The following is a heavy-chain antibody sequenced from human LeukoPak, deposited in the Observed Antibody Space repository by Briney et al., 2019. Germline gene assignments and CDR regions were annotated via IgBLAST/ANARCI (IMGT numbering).Heavy chain of an antibody. D-gene: IGHD3-9*01. CDR2: ISGNGGST. J-gene: IGHJ4*02. CDR1: GFTFSNYA. Sequence: SGGSLRLSCAASGFTFSNYAMSWVRQAPGKGLEWVSAISGNGGSTYYADSVKGRFTISRDNSKNTLYLQMNSLRAEDTAVYYCAKDAPAPDYDILTGYFDYWGQGTLVTVSS. V-gene: IGHV3-23*01. CDR3: AKDAPAPDYDILTGYFDY.